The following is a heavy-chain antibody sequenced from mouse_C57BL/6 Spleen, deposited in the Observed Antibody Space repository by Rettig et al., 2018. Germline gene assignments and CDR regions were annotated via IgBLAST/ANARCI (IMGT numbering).Heavy chain of an antibody. V-gene: IGHV1-19*01. J-gene: IGHJ2*01. Sequence: EVQLQQSGPVLVKPGASVKMSCKASGYTFTDYYMNWVKQSHGKSLEWIGVINPYNGGSSYNQKFKGKATLTVDKSSSTACMELNSLTSEDSAVYFCARDGPEAYYWGQGTTLTVSS. CDR3: ARDGPEAYY. CDR2: INPYNGGS. CDR1: GYTFTDYY. D-gene: IGHD2-3*01.